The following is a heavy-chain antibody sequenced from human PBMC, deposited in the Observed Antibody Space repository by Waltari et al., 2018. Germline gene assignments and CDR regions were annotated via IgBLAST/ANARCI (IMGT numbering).Heavy chain of an antibody. V-gene: IGHV3-23*01. D-gene: IGHD3-3*01. CDR3: AKGPDTFGVVIYFVY. CDR1: GFTFSSYA. J-gene: IGHJ4*02. Sequence: EVQLLESGGGLVQPGGSLRLSCAASGFTFSSYAMGWVRQAPGKGLEWVSAISGSGGSTYYADSVKGRLTISRDNSKNTLYLQMNSLRAEDTAVYYCAKGPDTFGVVIYFVYWGQGTLVTVSS. CDR2: ISGSGGST.